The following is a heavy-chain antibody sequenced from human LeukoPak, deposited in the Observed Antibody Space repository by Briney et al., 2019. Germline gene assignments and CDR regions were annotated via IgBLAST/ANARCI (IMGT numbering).Heavy chain of an antibody. V-gene: IGHV4-34*01. J-gene: IGHJ6*02. CDR1: GGSFSGYY. CDR3: ARVNKSGGYYRPPPDYYYYGMDV. Sequence: PSETLSLTCAVYGGSFSGYYWSWIRQPPGKGLEWIGEINHSGSTNYNPSLKSRVTISVDTSKNQFSLKLSSVTAADTAVYYCARVNKSGGYYRPPPDYYYYGMDVWGQGTTVTVSS. D-gene: IGHD3-10*01. CDR2: INHSGST.